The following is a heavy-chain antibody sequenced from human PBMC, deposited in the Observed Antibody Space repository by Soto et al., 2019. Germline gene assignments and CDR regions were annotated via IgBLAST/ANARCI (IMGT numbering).Heavy chain of an antibody. J-gene: IGHJ4*02. CDR3: ARTPETSGYYYYFDS. CDR2: ISYSGNNK. Sequence: QVQLVESGGGVVQPGRSLRLSCAASGFTFSYYAMHWVRQAPGKGLEWVALISYSGNNKYYADSVKGRFTISRDNSENTLYLQMNSLGPVDTAIYYCARTPETSGYYYYFDSWGQGTLITVSS. V-gene: IGHV3-30-3*01. CDR1: GFTFSYYA. D-gene: IGHD3-22*01.